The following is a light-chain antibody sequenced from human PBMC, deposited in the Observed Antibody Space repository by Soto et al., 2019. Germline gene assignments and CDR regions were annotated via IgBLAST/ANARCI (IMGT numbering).Light chain of an antibody. CDR3: AAWDDSLSGPV. CDR1: TSNIGSNY. CDR2: MNN. V-gene: IGLV1-47*01. J-gene: IGLJ2*01. Sequence: QSVLTQPPSASGTPGQRVTISCSGSTSNIGSNYVYWYQQLPGTAPKLLIYMNNQWPSGVPDRFSGSKSGTSASLATSGLRSEDEADYYCAAWDDSLSGPVFGGGTKLTVL.